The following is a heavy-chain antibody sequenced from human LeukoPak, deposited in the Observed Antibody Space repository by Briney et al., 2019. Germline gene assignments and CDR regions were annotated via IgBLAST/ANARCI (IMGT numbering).Heavy chain of an antibody. CDR3: ASWWPSGYCTNGVCRNFDY. J-gene: IGHJ4*02. Sequence: GGSLRLSCAASGFTFSSYWMHWVRQAPGKGLVWVSRVNSDGSSTSYADSVKGRFTISRDNAKNTLYLQMNSLRAEDTAVYYCASWWPSGYCTNGVCRNFDYWGQGTLVTVSS. CDR1: GFTFSSYW. CDR2: VNSDGSST. V-gene: IGHV3-74*01. D-gene: IGHD2-8*01.